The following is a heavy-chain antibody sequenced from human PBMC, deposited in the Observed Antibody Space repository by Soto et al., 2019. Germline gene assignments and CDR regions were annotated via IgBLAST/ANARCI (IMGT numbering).Heavy chain of an antibody. J-gene: IGHJ4*02. V-gene: IGHV3-30*18. CDR3: AKRPSGSYEIDY. D-gene: IGHD1-26*01. CDR2: ISYDGSNK. CDR1: GFTFSSYG. Sequence: QVQLVESGGGVVQPGRSLRLSCAASGFTFSSYGMHWVRQAPGKGLEWVAVISYDGSNKYYADSVKGRFTISRDNSKNPLDLQMNSLRAGDTAVYYCAKRPSGSYEIDYWGQGTLVTVSS.